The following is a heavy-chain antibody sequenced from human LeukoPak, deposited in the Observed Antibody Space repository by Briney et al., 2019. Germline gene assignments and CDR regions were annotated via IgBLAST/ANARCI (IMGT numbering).Heavy chain of an antibody. CDR2: IYHSGST. V-gene: IGHV4-38-2*01. J-gene: IGHJ4*02. CDR3: AGGLAYCSSTSCHDY. D-gene: IGHD2-2*01. CDR1: GYSISSGYY. Sequence: SETLSLTCAVSGYSISSGYYWGWIRQPPGKGLEWIGSIYHSGSTYYNPSLKSRVTISVDTSKNQFSLKLGSVTAADTAVYYCAGGLAYCSSTSCHDYWGQGTLVTVSS.